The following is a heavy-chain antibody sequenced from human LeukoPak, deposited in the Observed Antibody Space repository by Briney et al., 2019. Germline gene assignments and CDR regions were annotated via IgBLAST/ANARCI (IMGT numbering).Heavy chain of an antibody. V-gene: IGHV4-59*01. D-gene: IGHD3-10*01. CDR2: IYYSGST. Sequence: SETLSLTCSVSGGSISNYYWSWIRQPPGKSLEWIGYIYYSGSTNYNPSLKGRVTISVDTSKNQFSLRLSSVTAADTAVYYCARSGSGLDYWGQGILVTVSS. J-gene: IGHJ4*02. CDR1: GGSISNYY. CDR3: ARSGSGLDY.